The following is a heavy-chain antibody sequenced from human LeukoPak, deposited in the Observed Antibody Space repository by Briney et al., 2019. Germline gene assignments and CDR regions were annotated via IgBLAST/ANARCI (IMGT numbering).Heavy chain of an antibody. V-gene: IGHV3-30*18. CDR3: AKTSGNDVDY. Sequence: GGSLRLSCAASGFTFSSYGMPWVRQAPGKGLEWVAVISDDGSKKYYADSVKGRFAISRDNSRNTLYLQMNSLRAEDTAVYYCAKTSGNDVDYWGQGTLVTVSS. J-gene: IGHJ4*02. D-gene: IGHD1-1*01. CDR1: GFTFSSYG. CDR2: ISDDGSKK.